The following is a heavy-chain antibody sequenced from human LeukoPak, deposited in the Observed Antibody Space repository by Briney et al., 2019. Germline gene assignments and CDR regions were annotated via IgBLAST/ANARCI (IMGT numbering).Heavy chain of an antibody. CDR2: IYYSGST. CDR3: ARYSIAGDAFDI. CDR1: GYSISSGYY. Sequence: SETLSLTCTVSGYSISSGYYWGWIRQPPGKGLEWIGSIYYSGSTYYNPSLKSRVTISVDTSENQFSLKLSSVTAADTAVYYCARYSIAGDAFDIWGQGTMVTVSS. J-gene: IGHJ3*02. D-gene: IGHD6-6*01. V-gene: IGHV4-38-2*02.